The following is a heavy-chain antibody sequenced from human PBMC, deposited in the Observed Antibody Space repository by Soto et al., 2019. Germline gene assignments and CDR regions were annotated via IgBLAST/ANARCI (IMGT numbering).Heavy chain of an antibody. V-gene: IGHV5-51*01. D-gene: IGHD3-9*01. CDR1: GYSFTSYW. J-gene: IGHJ5*02. CDR3: ARGLTYYDIFTRFDP. CDR2: IYPGDSDT. Sequence: PGESLKISCKGSGYSFTSYWIGWVRQMPGKGLEWMGIIYPGDSDTRYSPSFQGQVTISADKSISTAYLQWSSLKASDTAMYYCARGLTYYDIFTRFDPWGQGTLVTVSS.